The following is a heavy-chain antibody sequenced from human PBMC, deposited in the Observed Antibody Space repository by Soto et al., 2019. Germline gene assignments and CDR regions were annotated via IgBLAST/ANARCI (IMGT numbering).Heavy chain of an antibody. Sequence: QVQLVQSGAEVKKPGASVKVSCKASGYTFTGYYMHWVRQAPGQGLEYMGWINPYSGGTNFAQEFQGRVTMTRDTSISTVYMELNGLKSDDTAMYYCARQWNSRPYNWFDAWGQGTLVTVSS. J-gene: IGHJ5*02. D-gene: IGHD1-7*01. CDR3: ARQWNSRPYNWFDA. V-gene: IGHV1-2*02. CDR2: INPYSGGT. CDR1: GYTFTGYY.